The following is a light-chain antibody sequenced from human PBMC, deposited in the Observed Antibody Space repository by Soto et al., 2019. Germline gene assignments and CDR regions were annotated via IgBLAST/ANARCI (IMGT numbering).Light chain of an antibody. CDR2: DVS. J-gene: IGLJ2*01. Sequence: QSALTQPRSVSGSPGQSVTISCTGTSSDVGGYNFVSWYQQHPGKAPKLMIYDVSKRPSGVPDRFSGSKSANTASLTISGLQAEDEADYYCCSYADSYNLVFGGGTKVTVL. V-gene: IGLV2-11*01. CDR3: CSYADSYNLV. CDR1: SSDVGGYNF.